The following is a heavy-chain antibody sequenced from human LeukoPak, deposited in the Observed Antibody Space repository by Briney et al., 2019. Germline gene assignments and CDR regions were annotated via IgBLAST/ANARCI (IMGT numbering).Heavy chain of an antibody. J-gene: IGHJ4*02. V-gene: IGHV3-23*01. CDR3: AKGAYDYIEMGYFDY. CDR1: GFGISNSA. Sequence: GGSLRLSCAASGFGISNSAMSWVRQAPGKGPEWVSLIVASSGSTFYADSVKGRFTISRDSSKNTLHLQMNSLRAEDMAVYYCAKGAYDYIEMGYFDYWGQGTLVTVSS. D-gene: IGHD5-12*01. CDR2: IVASSGST.